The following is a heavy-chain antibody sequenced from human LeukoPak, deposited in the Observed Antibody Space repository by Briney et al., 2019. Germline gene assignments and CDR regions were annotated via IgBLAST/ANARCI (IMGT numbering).Heavy chain of an antibody. V-gene: IGHV4-39*07. Sequence: SETLSLTCTVSGGSISSSSYYWGWIRQPPGKGLEWIGSIYYSGSTYYNPSLKSRVTISVDTSKNQFSLKLSSVTAADTAVYYCARVLGTTPWFDPWGQGTLVTVSS. CDR1: GGSISSSSYY. D-gene: IGHD1-7*01. CDR3: ARVLGTTPWFDP. J-gene: IGHJ5*02. CDR2: IYYSGST.